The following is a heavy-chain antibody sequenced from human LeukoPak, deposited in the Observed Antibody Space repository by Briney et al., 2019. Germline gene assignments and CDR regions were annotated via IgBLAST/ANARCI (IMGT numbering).Heavy chain of an antibody. V-gene: IGHV3-21*01. D-gene: IGHD6-25*01. CDR3: VAAAGYYFDY. CDR2: IDSTSTYI. CDR1: GFTFITYS. J-gene: IGHJ4*02. Sequence: GRSLRLSCAASGFTFITYSMNWVRQAPGKGLEWVSSIDSTSTYIFDADSLKGRVTISRDNANNSLILHMNSLRAEDTAVYYCVAAAGYYFDYWGQGTLVTVSS.